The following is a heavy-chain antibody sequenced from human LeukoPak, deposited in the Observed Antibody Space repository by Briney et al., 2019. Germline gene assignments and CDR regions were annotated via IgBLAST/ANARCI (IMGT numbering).Heavy chain of an antibody. V-gene: IGHV3-48*01. CDR3: AKEASSSWTN. Sequence: PGGSLRLSCAASEFAFSTYNMNWVRQAPGKGLEWVSYISTGSSTTYYADSVKGRFSISRDNSKSTLYLQMNSLRAEDTALYYCAKEASSSWTNWGQGTLVIVSS. CDR1: EFAFSTYN. CDR2: ISTGSSTT. D-gene: IGHD6-13*01. J-gene: IGHJ4*02.